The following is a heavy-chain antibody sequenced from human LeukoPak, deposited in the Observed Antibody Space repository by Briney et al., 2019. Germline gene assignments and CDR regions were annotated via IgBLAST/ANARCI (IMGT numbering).Heavy chain of an antibody. CDR2: ISSSGSTI. Sequence: GGSLRLSCAASGFSFSSYSMKWVRQAPGKGLEWVSYISSSGSTIYYADSVKGRFTISRDNAKNSLYLQMNSLRAEDTAVYYCAELGITMIGGVWGKGTTVTISS. CDR1: GFSFSSYS. J-gene: IGHJ6*04. V-gene: IGHV3-48*04. CDR3: AELGITMIGGV. D-gene: IGHD3-10*02.